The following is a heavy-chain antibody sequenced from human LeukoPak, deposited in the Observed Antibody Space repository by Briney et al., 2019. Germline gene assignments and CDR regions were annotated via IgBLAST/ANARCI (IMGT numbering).Heavy chain of an antibody. D-gene: IGHD3-10*01. CDR2: IYTSGST. J-gene: IGHJ6*03. CDR3: ARNIRGSGSYYYYYYYYRDV. CDR1: GGSISSGSYY. Sequence: PSQTLSLTCTVSGGSISSGSYYWSWIRQPAGKGLEWIGRIYTSGSTNYNPSLKSRVTISVDTSKNQFSLKLSSVTAADTAVYYCARNIRGSGSYYYYYYYYRDVWGEGTTVTISS. V-gene: IGHV4-61*02.